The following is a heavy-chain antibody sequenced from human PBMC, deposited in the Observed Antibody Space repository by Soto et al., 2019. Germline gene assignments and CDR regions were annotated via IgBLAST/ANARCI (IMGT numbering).Heavy chain of an antibody. D-gene: IGHD6-6*01. V-gene: IGHV3-48*02. Sequence: EVQLVESGGGLVQPGGSLRLSCAASGFTFSSYSMNWVRQAPGKGLEWVSYISSSSSTIYYADSVKGRVTISRDNAKNSLYLQMNSLRDEDTAVYYCARASAIGRLVRDDAFDIWGQGTMVTVSS. CDR1: GFTFSSYS. CDR3: ARASAIGRLVRDDAFDI. CDR2: ISSSSSTI. J-gene: IGHJ3*02.